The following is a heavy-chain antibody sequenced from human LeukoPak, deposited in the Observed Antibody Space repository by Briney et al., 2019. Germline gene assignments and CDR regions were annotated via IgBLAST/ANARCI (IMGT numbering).Heavy chain of an antibody. CDR2: MNPNSGNT. CDR1: GYTFTSYD. J-gene: IGHJ4*02. Sequence: GASVKVSCKASGYTFTSYDINWVRQATGQGLEWMGWMNPNSGNTGYAQKFQGRVTITRNTSISTAYMELSSLRSEDTAVYYCASLHCSSTSCYDYWGQGTLVTVSS. CDR3: ASLHCSSTSCYDY. D-gene: IGHD2-2*01. V-gene: IGHV1-8*03.